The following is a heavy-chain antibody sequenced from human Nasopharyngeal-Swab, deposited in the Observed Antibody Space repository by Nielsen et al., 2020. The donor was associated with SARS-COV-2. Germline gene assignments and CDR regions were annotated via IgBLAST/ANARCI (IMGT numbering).Heavy chain of an antibody. CDR3: ARDSDIPYSGYGMDV. J-gene: IGHJ6*02. D-gene: IGHD6-13*01. Sequence: ESLKISCAVSGFTFSSYWMSWVRQAPGMGLEWVANIKQDGSGKYYVDSVKGRFTISRDNAKNSLYLQMNSLRAEDTAVYYCARDSDIPYSGYGMDVWGQGTTVTVSS. V-gene: IGHV3-7*01. CDR1: GFTFSSYW. CDR2: IKQDGSGK.